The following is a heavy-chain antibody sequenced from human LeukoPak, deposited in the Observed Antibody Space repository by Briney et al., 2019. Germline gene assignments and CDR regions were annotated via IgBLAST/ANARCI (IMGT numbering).Heavy chain of an antibody. CDR1: GGSISSSSYY. CDR2: IYYSGST. Sequence: PSETLSLTCTVSGGSISSSSYYWGWIRQPPGKGLEWIGTIYYSGSTYYNPSLKSRVTISVDTSRNQFSLKLTSVTAAETALYYCARIERITIFGAAKHNWIDPWGQETLVTVSS. D-gene: IGHD3-3*01. J-gene: IGHJ5*02. V-gene: IGHV4-39*01. CDR3: ARIERITIFGAAKHNWIDP.